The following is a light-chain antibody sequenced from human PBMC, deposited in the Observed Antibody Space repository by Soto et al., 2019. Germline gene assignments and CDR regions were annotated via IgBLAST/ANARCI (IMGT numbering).Light chain of an antibody. CDR1: QSVLYSSNNKNY. J-gene: IGKJ1*01. CDR3: QQYFSFPWT. V-gene: IGKV4-1*01. CDR2: WAS. Sequence: DIVMTQSPDSLSVSLGERATTNCKSRQSVLYSSNNKNYLAWYQQRPGQPPNLLIYWASTRESGVPDRFSGSGSGTDFTLTISSLQAEDVAIYYCQQYFSFPWTFGQGTKVEIK.